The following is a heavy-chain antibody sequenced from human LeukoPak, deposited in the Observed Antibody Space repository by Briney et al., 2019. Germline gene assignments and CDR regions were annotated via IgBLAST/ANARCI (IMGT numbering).Heavy chain of an antibody. J-gene: IGHJ3*02. CDR1: GFTFSSYS. Sequence: GGSLRLSCAASGFTFSSYSMNWVRQAPGKGLEWVSSISSSSSYIYYADSVKGRFTISRDNAKNSLYLQMNSLRAEDTGVYYCVRGISGRYYFFGAFDIWGQGTMVTVSS. CDR2: ISSSSSYI. D-gene: IGHD1-26*01. CDR3: VRGISGRYYFFGAFDI. V-gene: IGHV3-21*01.